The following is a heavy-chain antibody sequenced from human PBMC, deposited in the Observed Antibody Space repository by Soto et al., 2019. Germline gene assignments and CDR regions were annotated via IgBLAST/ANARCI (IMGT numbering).Heavy chain of an antibody. CDR1: GGSFSGYY. J-gene: IGHJ6*02. V-gene: IGHV4-34*01. D-gene: IGHD1-26*01. CDR3: ARASIVGATDGMDV. Sequence: AGTLSLTCAVYGGSFSGYYWSWIRQPPGKGLEWIGDINHSGSTNYNAYLKSRVTISVDTSKNQFPLKLSAGTAADSAVYYWARASIVGATDGMDVWGQGTTVTVSS. CDR2: INHSGST.